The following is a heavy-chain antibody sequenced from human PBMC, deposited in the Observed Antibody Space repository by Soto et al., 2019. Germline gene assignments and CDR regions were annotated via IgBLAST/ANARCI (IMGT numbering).Heavy chain of an antibody. D-gene: IGHD2-8*01. V-gene: IGHV2-70*13. CDR1: GFSLTIPVMC. CDR2: IERDDEDK. J-gene: IGHJ6*02. CDR3: ERSLMGSRRFNGMDV. Sequence: GXGLARADCKETLTLTCTFSGFSLTIPVMCVRWIRQPPGKCLESLALIERDDEDKYYSTSLKTRLTISKDTRKNQVVLTMANMDPADTGTYYCERSLMGSRRFNGMDVWGQGTTVTVYS.